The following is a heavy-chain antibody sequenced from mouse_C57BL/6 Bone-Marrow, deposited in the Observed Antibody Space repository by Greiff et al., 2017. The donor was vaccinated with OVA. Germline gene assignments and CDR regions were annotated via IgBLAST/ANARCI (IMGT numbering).Heavy chain of an antibody. CDR3: ARRWDEAWFAY. CDR1: GFTFSSYG. CDR2: ISSGGSYT. Sequence: EVKLVESGGDLVKPGGSLKLSCAASGFTFSSYGMSWVRQTPDKRLEWVATISSGGSYTYYPDSVKGRFTISRDNAKNTLYLQMSSLKSEDTAMYYCARRWDEAWFAYWGQGTLVTVSA. J-gene: IGHJ3*01. V-gene: IGHV5-6*02. D-gene: IGHD4-1*01.